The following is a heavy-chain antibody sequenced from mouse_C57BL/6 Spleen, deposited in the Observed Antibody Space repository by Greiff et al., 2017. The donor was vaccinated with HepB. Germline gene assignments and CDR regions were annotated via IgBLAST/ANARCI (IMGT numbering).Heavy chain of an antibody. J-gene: IGHJ4*01. D-gene: IGHD1-1*01. CDR3: ARMGGSSDYAMDY. CDR1: GYSITSGYY. CDR2: ISYDGSN. Sequence: EVKLMESGPGLVKPSQSLSLTCSVTGYSITSGYYWNWIRQFPGNKLEWMGYISYDGSNNYNPSLKNRISITRDTSKNQFFLKLNSVTTEDTATYYCARMGGSSDYAMDYWGQGTSVTVSS. V-gene: IGHV3-6*01.